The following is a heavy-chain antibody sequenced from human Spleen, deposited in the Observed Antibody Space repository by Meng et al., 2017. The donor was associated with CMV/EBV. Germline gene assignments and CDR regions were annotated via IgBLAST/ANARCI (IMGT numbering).Heavy chain of an antibody. CDR3: ARQHDTSSWDNWFDP. D-gene: IGHD6-13*01. CDR1: GYNFTNYW. CDR2: IYPGDSHT. J-gene: IGHJ5*02. Sequence: GESLKISCEGSGYNFTNYWIGWVRQMPGKGLEWMGIIYPGDSHTTYSPSFQGQVTISADKSISTAYLQWSSLKASDTAIYYCARQHDTSSWDNWFDPWGQGTLVTVSS. V-gene: IGHV5-51*01.